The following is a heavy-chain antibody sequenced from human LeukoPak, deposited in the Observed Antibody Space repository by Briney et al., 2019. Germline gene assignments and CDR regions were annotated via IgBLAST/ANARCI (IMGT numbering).Heavy chain of an antibody. Sequence: SETLPLTCAVSGGSISSGGYSWSWIRQPPGKGLEWIGYIYHSGSTYYNPSLKSRVTISVDRSKNQFSLKLSSVTAADTAVYYCAGRYCSSTSCYNRGLWFDPWGQGTLVTVSS. J-gene: IGHJ5*02. V-gene: IGHV4-30-2*01. D-gene: IGHD2-2*02. CDR3: AGRYCSSTSCYNRGLWFDP. CDR1: GGSISSGGYS. CDR2: IYHSGST.